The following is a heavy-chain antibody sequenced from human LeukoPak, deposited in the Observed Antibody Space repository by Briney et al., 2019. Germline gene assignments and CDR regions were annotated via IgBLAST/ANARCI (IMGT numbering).Heavy chain of an antibody. J-gene: IGHJ4*02. CDR3: ARASAWNYYFDY. V-gene: IGHV4-30-2*01. Sequence: PSETLSLTCAVSGGSISSDDYSWNWIRQPPGKGLEWIGFIYHSGGTYYNPSLKSRVTISVDRSKNQFSLKLSSVTAADTAVYYCARASAWNYYFDYWGQGTLVTVSS. CDR2: IYHSGGT. D-gene: IGHD1-1*01. CDR1: GGSISSDDYS.